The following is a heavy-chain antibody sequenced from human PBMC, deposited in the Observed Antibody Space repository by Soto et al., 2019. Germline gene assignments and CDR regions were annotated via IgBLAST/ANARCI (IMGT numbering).Heavy chain of an antibody. V-gene: IGHV4-31*03. J-gene: IGHJ5*02. CDR2: IYYSGST. CDR3: ARVWFGEFDNWFDP. Sequence: SETLSLTCTVSGGSISSGGYYWSWIRQHPGKGLEWIGYIYYSGSTYYNPSLKSRVTISVDTSKNQFSLKLSSVTAADTAVYYCARVWFGEFDNWFDPWGQGTLVTVSS. CDR1: GGSISSGGYY. D-gene: IGHD3-10*01.